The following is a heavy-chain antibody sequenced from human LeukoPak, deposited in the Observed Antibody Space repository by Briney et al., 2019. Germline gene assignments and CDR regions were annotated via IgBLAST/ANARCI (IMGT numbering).Heavy chain of an antibody. CDR1: GFTFSSYA. D-gene: IGHD5-18*01. Sequence: PGGSLRLSCSASGFTFSSYAMHWVRQAPGKGLEYVSAISSNGGSTYYADSVKGRFTISRDNSKNTLYLQMSSLRAEGTAVYYCVKESATWIQLWLNYFDYWGQGTLVTVSS. J-gene: IGHJ4*02. CDR2: ISSNGGST. CDR3: VKESATWIQLWLNYFDY. V-gene: IGHV3-64D*09.